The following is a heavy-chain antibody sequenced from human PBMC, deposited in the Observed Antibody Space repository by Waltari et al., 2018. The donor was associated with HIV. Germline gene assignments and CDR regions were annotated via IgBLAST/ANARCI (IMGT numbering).Heavy chain of an antibody. CDR1: GYTFSDYY. Sequence: QVHLVQSGAEGKKPGASVKVSCKASGYTFSDYYMHWVRQAPGQGLEWMGWINPNSGGTRYAEKFQGRVTMTRDTSISTAYMELSRLRFDDTAVYYCARVFRGTVNYFDSRLGHWGQGTLVTVSS. CDR3: ARVFRGTVNYFDSRLGH. CDR2: INPNSGGT. J-gene: IGHJ5*02. V-gene: IGHV1-2*02. D-gene: IGHD3-22*01.